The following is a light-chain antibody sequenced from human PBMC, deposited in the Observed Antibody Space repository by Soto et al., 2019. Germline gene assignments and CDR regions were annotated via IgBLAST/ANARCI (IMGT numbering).Light chain of an antibody. CDR3: QQYGNSPWT. CDR2: GAS. V-gene: IGKV3-20*01. CDR1: QSVSSSY. J-gene: IGKJ1*01. Sequence: EIVLTQSPGTLSLSPGERATLSCRASQSVSSSYLAWYQQKPGQAPRLLIYGASSRATGTPDRFSGSGSGTDFNLTSSRLEPEDFAVYYCQQYGNSPWTFGQGTKVEIK.